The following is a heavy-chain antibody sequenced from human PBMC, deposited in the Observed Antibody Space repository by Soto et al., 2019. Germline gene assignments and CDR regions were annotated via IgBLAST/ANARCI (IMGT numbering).Heavy chain of an antibody. CDR3: ARVRGTWRDAFDI. V-gene: IGHV3-53*02. CDR2: IYSGGST. CDR1: GFTVSSTY. J-gene: IGHJ3*02. Sequence: EVQLVETGGRLIQPVGSLRLSCAASGFTVSSTYMSWVRQAPGKGLEWVSVIYSGGSTYNAYSVKGRFTFSRDNSKNTLYLQMNSLTAEDTAIYYCARVRGTWRDAFDIWGQGTMVIVSS.